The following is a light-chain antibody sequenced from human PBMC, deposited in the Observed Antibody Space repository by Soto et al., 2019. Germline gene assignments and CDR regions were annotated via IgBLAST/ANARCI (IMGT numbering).Light chain of an antibody. V-gene: IGKV1-5*03. CDR1: QTISSW. Sequence: AVSLYKRDRVTITCRASQTISSWLAWYQQKPGKAPKLLIYRASTLKSGVPSRFSGSGSGTEFTLTISILQADDFTTYCSQLSASYLKASGQVTKVDIK. J-gene: IGKJ1*01. CDR2: RAS. CDR3: QLSASYLKA.